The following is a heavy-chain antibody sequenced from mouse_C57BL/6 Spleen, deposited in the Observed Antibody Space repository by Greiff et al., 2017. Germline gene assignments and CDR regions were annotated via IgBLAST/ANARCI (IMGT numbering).Heavy chain of an antibody. CDR3: ARGYPLLYIDV. J-gene: IGHJ1*03. V-gene: IGHV3-8*01. D-gene: IGHD2-10*01. CDR2: ISYSGST. Sequence: VQLQQSGPGLAKPSQTLSLTCSVTGYSITSDYWNWIRKFPGNKLEYMGYISYSGSTYYNPSPKSRISITRDTSKNQYYLQLNAVTTVDTATYYCARGYPLLYIDVWGTGTTVTVSS. CDR1: GYSITSDY.